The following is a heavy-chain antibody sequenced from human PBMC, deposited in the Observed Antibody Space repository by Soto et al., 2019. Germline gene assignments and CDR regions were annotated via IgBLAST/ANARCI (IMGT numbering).Heavy chain of an antibody. CDR1: GVSISSGGYY. D-gene: IGHD3-10*01. CDR2: IYYSGST. Sequence: QVQLQESGPGLVKPSQTLSLTCTVSGVSISSGGYYWRWIRQHPGKGLEWIGYIYYSGSTYYNPSVKIRVTRSVDTSKNQFSLTISSVTAADTAVDYCARSPNVGGGHPFDYWGQGTLVTVYS. J-gene: IGHJ4*02. CDR3: ARSPNVGGGHPFDY. V-gene: IGHV4-31*03.